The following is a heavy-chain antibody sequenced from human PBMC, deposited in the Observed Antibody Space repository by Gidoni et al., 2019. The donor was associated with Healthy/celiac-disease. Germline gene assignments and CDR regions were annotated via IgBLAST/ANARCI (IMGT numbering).Heavy chain of an antibody. Sequence: QVQLVQSGAEVTTPGASVQVSCKASGYTFTGYYMHWVRQAPGQVLAWMGWINPNSGGTNYAQKFQGRVTMTRDTSISTAYMELSRLRSDDTAVYYCARDNGAVAEDYWGQGTLVTVSS. V-gene: IGHV1-2*02. D-gene: IGHD6-19*01. CDR2: INPNSGGT. J-gene: IGHJ4*02. CDR3: ARDNGAVAEDY. CDR1: GYTFTGYY.